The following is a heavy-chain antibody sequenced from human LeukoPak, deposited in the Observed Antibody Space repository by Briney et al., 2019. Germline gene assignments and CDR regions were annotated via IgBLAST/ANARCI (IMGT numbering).Heavy chain of an antibody. V-gene: IGHV1-69*05. Sequence: SVKVSCKASGGTFSSYAISWVRQAPGQGLEWMGRIIPIFGTANYAQKFQGRVTITTDESTSTAYMELGSLRSEDTAVYYCAREGDGYNFDYWGQGTLVTVSS. CDR2: IIPIFGTA. CDR1: GGTFSSYA. J-gene: IGHJ4*02. D-gene: IGHD5-24*01. CDR3: AREGDGYNFDY.